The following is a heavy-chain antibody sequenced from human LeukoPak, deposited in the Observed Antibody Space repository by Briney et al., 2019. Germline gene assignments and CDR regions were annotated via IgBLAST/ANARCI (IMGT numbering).Heavy chain of an antibody. D-gene: IGHD6-19*01. CDR3: AKDPSRGSGWYVYYFDY. Sequence: GGSLRLSCAASGFTFNNYAMTWVRQAPGKGLEWVSGISNGGNNTYYADSVKGRFTISRDNSKNTLYLQMNSLRAEDTAVYYCAKDPSRGSGWYVYYFDYWGQGTLVTVSS. J-gene: IGHJ4*02. CDR2: ISNGGNNT. V-gene: IGHV3-23*01. CDR1: GFTFNNYA.